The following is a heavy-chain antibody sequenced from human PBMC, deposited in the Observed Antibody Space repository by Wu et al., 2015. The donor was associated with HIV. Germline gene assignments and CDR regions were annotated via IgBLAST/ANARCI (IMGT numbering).Heavy chain of an antibody. CDR1: GGTFSSYA. CDR2: IIPIFGTA. Sequence: QVQLVQSGAEVKKPGSSVKVSCKASGGTFSSYAISWVRQAPGQGLEWMGGIIPIFGTANYAQKFQGRVTITADESTSTAYMELRSLRSEDTAVYYCARDLFSAQIGTDYYYYYYMDVWGKGTTVTVSS. J-gene: IGHJ6*03. D-gene: IGHD1-1*01. CDR3: ARDLFSAQIGTDYYYYYYMDV. V-gene: IGHV1-69*12.